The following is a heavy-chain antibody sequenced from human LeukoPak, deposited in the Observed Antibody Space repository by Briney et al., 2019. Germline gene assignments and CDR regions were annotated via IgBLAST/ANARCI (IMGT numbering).Heavy chain of an antibody. CDR2: ISAYNGNT. J-gene: IGHJ4*02. CDR1: GYTFTSYG. CDR3: ARTPSTSETAAGSFDY. D-gene: IGHD6-13*01. Sequence: ASVKVSCKASGYTFTSYGISWVRQAPGQGLEWMGWISAYNGNTNYAQKLQGRVTMTSDTSTSTAYMELRSLRSDDTAVYYCARTPSTSETAAGSFDYWGQGTLVTVSS. V-gene: IGHV1-18*01.